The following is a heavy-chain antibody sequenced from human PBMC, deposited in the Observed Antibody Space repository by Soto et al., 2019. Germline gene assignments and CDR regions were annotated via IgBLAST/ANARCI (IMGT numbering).Heavy chain of an antibody. V-gene: IGHV3-23*01. CDR3: AKFLDYDFWSGYYVFDY. D-gene: IGHD3-3*01. Sequence: PGGSLRLSCAASGFPFSSYAMSWVRQAPGKGLEWVSAISGSGGSTYYADSVKGRFTISRDNSKNTLYLQMNSLRAEDTAVYYCAKFLDYDFWSGYYVFDYWGQGTLVTVSS. CDR1: GFPFSSYA. CDR2: ISGSGGST. J-gene: IGHJ4*02.